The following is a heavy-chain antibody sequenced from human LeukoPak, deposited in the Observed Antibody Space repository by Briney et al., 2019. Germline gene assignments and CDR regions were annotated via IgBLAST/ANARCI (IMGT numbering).Heavy chain of an antibody. CDR3: ARDLPDLTYSYDSSGLDY. V-gene: IGHV1-18*01. J-gene: IGHJ4*02. Sequence: VASVKVSCKASGYTFTSYGISWVRQAPGQGLEWMGWISAYNGDTNYAQMLQGRVTLTTDASTNTAYMELRSLRSDDTAVYYCARDLPDLTYSYDSSGLDYWGQGTLVTVST. D-gene: IGHD3-22*01. CDR2: ISAYNGDT. CDR1: GYTFTSYG.